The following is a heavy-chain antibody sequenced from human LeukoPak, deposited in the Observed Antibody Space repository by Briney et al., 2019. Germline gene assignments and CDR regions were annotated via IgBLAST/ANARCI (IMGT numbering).Heavy chain of an antibody. CDR1: GFTFSSYS. Sequence: GGSLRLSCAASGFTFSSYSMNWVRQAPGKGLEWVSHIGGSGTTIYYADSVKGRFTISRDNAKNSLYLQMNSLRAEDTAVYYCARGAVRGVTPLNWGQGTLVTVSS. V-gene: IGHV3-48*04. J-gene: IGHJ4*02. CDR2: IGGSGTTI. CDR3: ARGAVRGVTPLN. D-gene: IGHD3-10*01.